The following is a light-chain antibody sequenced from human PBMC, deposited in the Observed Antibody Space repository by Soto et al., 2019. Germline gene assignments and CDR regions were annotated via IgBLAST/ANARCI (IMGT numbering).Light chain of an antibody. V-gene: IGKV1-9*01. J-gene: IGKJ4*01. CDR2: AAS. Sequence: IQLTQSPSSLSASVGDRVTITCRASQGISSSLAWYQQQPGQAPKLLLYAASTLQSGVPSRFSGSGSGTDFTLTISSLQPAEFATYYCQQLKSFPISFGGGTTVEIK. CDR1: QGISSS. CDR3: QQLKSFPIS.